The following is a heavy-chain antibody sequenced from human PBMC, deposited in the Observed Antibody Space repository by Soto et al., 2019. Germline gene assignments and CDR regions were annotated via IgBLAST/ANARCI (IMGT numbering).Heavy chain of an antibody. J-gene: IGHJ4*02. Sequence: SETLSLTCTVSGGSISSGDYYWSWIRQPPGKGLEWIAYVYYTGGSYYNPSLKSRATISVDTSKNQFSLKVSSVTATDTAVYYCARDYRSGYDNWGQGILGTVSS. CDR1: GGSISSGDYY. V-gene: IGHV4-30-4*01. CDR3: ARDYRSGYDN. D-gene: IGHD6-19*01. CDR2: VYYTGGS.